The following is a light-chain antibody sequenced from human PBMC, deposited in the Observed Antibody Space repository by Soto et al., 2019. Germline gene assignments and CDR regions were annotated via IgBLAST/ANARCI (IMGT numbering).Light chain of an antibody. Sequence: DIQMTQSPSTLSASVGDRVTITCRASQSISSWLAWYQQKPGKAPSLLIYKASTLKSGVPSRFSGSGSGTEFTLTISSLQPDDFATYYCQHYNSYSEAFGQGTRWIS. CDR2: KAS. J-gene: IGKJ1*01. CDR3: QHYNSYSEA. V-gene: IGKV1-5*03. CDR1: QSISSW.